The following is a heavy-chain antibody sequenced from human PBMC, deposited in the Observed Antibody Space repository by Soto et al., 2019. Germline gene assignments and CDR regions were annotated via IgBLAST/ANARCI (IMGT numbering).Heavy chain of an antibody. J-gene: IGHJ4*02. D-gene: IGHD6-19*01. CDR3: ARDQEQWLVGCFDF. CDR1: GFTFSSYG. V-gene: IGHV3-33*08. CDR2: IWYDGSNK. Sequence: QVQLVESGGGVVQPGRSLRLSCAASGFTFSSYGMHWVRQAPGKGLEWVAVIWYDGSNKYYADSVKGRFTISRDNSKNTLYLQMNSLRAEDTVVYYCARDQEQWLVGCFDFWGQGTLVTVSS.